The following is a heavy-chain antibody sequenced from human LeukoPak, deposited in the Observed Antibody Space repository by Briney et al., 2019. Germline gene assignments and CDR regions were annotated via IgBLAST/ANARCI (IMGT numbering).Heavy chain of an antibody. CDR1: GGTFSSYA. Sequence: SVKVSCKASGGTFSSYAISWVRQAPGRGLEWMGGIIPIFGTANYAQKFQGRVTITADESTSTAYMELSSLRSEDTAVYYCARRELTYNWFDPWGQGTLVTVSS. CDR3: ARRELTYNWFDP. D-gene: IGHD1-26*01. CDR2: IIPIFGTA. V-gene: IGHV1-69*13. J-gene: IGHJ5*02.